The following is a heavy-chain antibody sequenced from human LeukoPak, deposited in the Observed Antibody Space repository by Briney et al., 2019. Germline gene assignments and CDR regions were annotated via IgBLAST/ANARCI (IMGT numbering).Heavy chain of an antibody. J-gene: IGHJ4*02. Sequence: GGSLRLSCAASGFTFSSYGMHWVRQAPGKGLEWVAVIWHDGSAKFYVDSVRGRFSISRDDSKNTLYLQMNSLRAEDTALYYCAKDNRGGWSGYFDYWGRGTLVTVFS. D-gene: IGHD6-19*01. CDR1: GFTFSSYG. CDR2: IWHDGSAK. V-gene: IGHV3-33*06. CDR3: AKDNRGGWSGYFDY.